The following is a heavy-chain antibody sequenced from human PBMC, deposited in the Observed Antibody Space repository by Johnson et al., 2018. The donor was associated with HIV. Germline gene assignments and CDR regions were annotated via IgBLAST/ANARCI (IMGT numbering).Heavy chain of an antibody. CDR3: AREGAWEVRPGAFDI. CDR2: ICSGGNT. CDR1: GFTFSSYA. J-gene: IGHJ3*02. Sequence: VQLVESGGGVVQPGRSLRLSCAASGFTFSSYAMHWVRQAPGKGLEWVSVICSGGNTYYADSVRGRFTISRDNSKNTLYLQMNSLRAEDTAVYHCAREGAWEVRPGAFDIWGQGTTVTVSS. V-gene: IGHV3-66*01. D-gene: IGHD1-26*01.